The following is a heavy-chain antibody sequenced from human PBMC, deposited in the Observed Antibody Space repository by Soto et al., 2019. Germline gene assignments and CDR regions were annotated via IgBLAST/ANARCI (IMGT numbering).Heavy chain of an antibody. D-gene: IGHD3-3*01. J-gene: IGHJ4*02. V-gene: IGHV3-53*01. Sequence: EVQLVESGGGLIQPGGSLRLSGVASGFIVSSNQMSWVRQAPGKGLEWVAVIYSGHTTYYADSVEGRFTISRDDSKNTLYLQMNSRRVEDTPVYYCVRGPSDHKLRLVEWPYGDYWGQGALVTVSS. CDR3: VRGPSDHKLRLVEWPYGDY. CDR1: GFIVSSNQ. CDR2: IYSGHTT.